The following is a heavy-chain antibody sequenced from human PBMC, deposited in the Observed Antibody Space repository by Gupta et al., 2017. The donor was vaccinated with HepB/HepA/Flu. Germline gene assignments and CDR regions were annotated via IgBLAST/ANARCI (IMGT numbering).Heavy chain of an antibody. CDR2: ISYSGST. CDR1: GGFVSSGYYY. CDR3: ARALGYGVNMVGDNHFDY. V-gene: IGHV4-61*01. J-gene: IGHJ4*02. D-gene: IGHD1-26*01. Sequence: QVQLQESGPGLGKPSGTLSLTCTVSGGFVSSGYYYWSWFRQPPGKGLEWIGYISYSGSTTYNPSLKSRVTISVDTSKNQFSLNLSSVTAADTAVYYCARALGYGVNMVGDNHFDYWGQGTLVTVSS.